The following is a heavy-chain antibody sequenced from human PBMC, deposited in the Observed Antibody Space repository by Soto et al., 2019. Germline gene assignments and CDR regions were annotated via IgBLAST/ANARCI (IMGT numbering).Heavy chain of an antibody. V-gene: IGHV3-23*01. CDR3: AKDRRAGGNSAFYFDF. CDR1: GFKFGNYA. CDR2: ISATGGGT. J-gene: IGHJ4*02. D-gene: IGHD3-16*01. Sequence: HPGGSLRLSCAASGFKFGNYAMSWVRQAPGKGLEWVSLISATGGGTYYADSVKGRFTISRDNSHNTLYLQVHSLTAEDTAVYYCAKDRRAGGNSAFYFDFWGQGAQVTVS.